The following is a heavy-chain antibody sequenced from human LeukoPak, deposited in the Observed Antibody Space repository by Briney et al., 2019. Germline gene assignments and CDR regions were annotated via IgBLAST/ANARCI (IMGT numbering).Heavy chain of an antibody. CDR1: GFTFSSHS. J-gene: IGHJ4*02. D-gene: IGHD1-1*01. Sequence: GGSLRLSCAASGFTFSSHSMGWVRQAPGKGLEWVSVIGSSGGSTFYADSVKGRFTISRDQSKNTLFLQMNSLRADDTAIYYCARYWNDRYFDYWGPGTLVTVSS. CDR2: IGSSGGST. CDR3: ARYWNDRYFDY. V-gene: IGHV3-23*01.